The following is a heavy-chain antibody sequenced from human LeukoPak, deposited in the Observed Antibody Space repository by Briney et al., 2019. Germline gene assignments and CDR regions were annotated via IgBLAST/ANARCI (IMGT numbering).Heavy chain of an antibody. CDR2: ISSSSSYI. CDR1: GFTFSSYS. Sequence: GSLGLSCAASGFTFSSYSMNWVRQAPGKGREWVSSISSSSSYIYYADSVKGRFTISRDNAKNSLYLQMNSLRAEDTAVYYCATQRNSAFDYWGQGTLVTVSS. J-gene: IGHJ4*02. V-gene: IGHV3-21*01. D-gene: IGHD1-14*01. CDR3: ATQRNSAFDY.